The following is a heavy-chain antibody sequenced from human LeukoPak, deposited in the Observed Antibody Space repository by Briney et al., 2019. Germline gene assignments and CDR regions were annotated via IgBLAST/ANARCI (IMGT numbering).Heavy chain of an antibody. CDR2: ISSTSSII. V-gene: IGHV3-48*01. CDR1: GFTFSSYS. D-gene: IGHD3-10*02. Sequence: GGSLRLSCAASGFTFSSYSMNWVRQAPGKGLEWVSYISSTSSIIYYADSVKGRFTISRDNAKKSLYLRMNSLRAEDTAVYYCAELGITMIGGVWGKGTTVTISS. CDR3: AELGITMIGGV. J-gene: IGHJ6*04.